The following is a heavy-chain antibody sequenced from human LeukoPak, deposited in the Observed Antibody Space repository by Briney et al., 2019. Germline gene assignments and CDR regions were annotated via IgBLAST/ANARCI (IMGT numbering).Heavy chain of an antibody. CDR3: ATYSSLNRREFQY. V-gene: IGHV3-7*01. D-gene: IGHD3-22*01. CDR2: IKTDGSEK. CDR1: GFTFSNYW. J-gene: IGHJ1*01. Sequence: GGSLILSCEGSGFTFSNYWMGWVRQAPGKGLQWVANIKTDGSEKYYVDSVKGRFTISRDNAKNSLYLQVNSLRAEDTAVYYCATYSSLNRREFQYWGQGTLLTVSS.